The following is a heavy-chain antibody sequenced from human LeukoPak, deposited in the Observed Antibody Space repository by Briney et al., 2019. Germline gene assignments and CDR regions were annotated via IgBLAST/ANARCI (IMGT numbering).Heavy chain of an antibody. CDR1: GGTFSSYA. D-gene: IGHD2-2*01. J-gene: IGHJ6*03. CDR2: VIPIFGTA. CDR3: ARSKDMVVVPYYYYYMDV. V-gene: IGHV1-69*05. Sequence: ASVTVSCKASGGTFSSYAISWVRQAPGQGLEWMGGVIPIFGTANYAQKFQCRVTITTDESTSTAYMELSSLRSEDTAVYYCARSKDMVVVPYYYYYMDVWGKGTTVTVSS.